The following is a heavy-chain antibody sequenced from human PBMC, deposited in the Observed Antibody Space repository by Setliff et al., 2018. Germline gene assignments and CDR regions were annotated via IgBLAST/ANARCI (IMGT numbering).Heavy chain of an antibody. CDR3: ARNPDFLQYSFDL. D-gene: IGHD5-12*01. CDR2: INYYGSIFDDGTTYST. Sequence: SETLSLTCTVSGGSISNSTFYWAWIRQPPGKGLEWIGSINYYGSIFDDGTTYSTYYNPSLKSRATISIDTSKSQFSLKLSSMTAADTALYYCARNPDFLQYSFDLWGRGTLVTVSS. CDR1: GGSISNSTFY. J-gene: IGHJ2*01. V-gene: IGHV4-39*07.